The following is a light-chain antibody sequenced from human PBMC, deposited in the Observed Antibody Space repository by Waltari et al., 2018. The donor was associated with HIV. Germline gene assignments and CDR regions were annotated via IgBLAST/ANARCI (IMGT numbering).Light chain of an antibody. V-gene: IGKV1-5*03. CDR1: QSFSGW. J-gene: IGKJ1*01. CDR3: QQYNFYPLT. Sequence: DIQMTQSPSTLSASVGDRVTITCRASQSFSGWLAWYQQKPGKAPKLLIYKASSLESGVPSRFSGIGSGTEFTLTISSLQPDDFATYYCQQYNFYPLTFGQGTKVEIK. CDR2: KAS.